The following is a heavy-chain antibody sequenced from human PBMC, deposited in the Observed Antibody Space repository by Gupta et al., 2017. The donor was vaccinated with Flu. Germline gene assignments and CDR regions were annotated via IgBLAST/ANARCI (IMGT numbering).Heavy chain of an antibody. D-gene: IGHD3-16*01. CDR2: IGTAGDT. J-gene: IGHJ6*02. CDR3: ARDRLGGARGYYGMDV. Sequence: EVQLVESGGGLVQPGGSLRLSCAASGFTFSSYDMHWVRQATGKGLEWVSAIGTAGDTYYPGSVKGRFTISRENAKNSLYLQMNSLRAGDTAVYYCARDRLGGARGYYGMDVWGQGTTVTVSS. CDR1: GFTFSSYD. V-gene: IGHV3-13*04.